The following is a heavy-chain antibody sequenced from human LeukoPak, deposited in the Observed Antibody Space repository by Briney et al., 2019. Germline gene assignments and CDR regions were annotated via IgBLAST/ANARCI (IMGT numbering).Heavy chain of an antibody. CDR1: GFTVSNNR. D-gene: IGHD1-1*01. J-gene: IGHJ5*02. V-gene: IGHV3-53*01. CDR2: IYSDGNT. Sequence: PGGSLRLSCAASGFTVSNNRLSWVRQAPGMGLEWVSTIYSDGNTYYPDSVKGRFTISRDNAKNSLYLQMNSLRVEDTAVYYCARLGLEVGGPNWFDPWGQGTLVTVSS. CDR3: ARLGLEVGGPNWFDP.